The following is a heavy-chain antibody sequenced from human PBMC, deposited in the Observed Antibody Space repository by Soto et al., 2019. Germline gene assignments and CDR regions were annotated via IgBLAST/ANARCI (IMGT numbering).Heavy chain of an antibody. CDR1: GFTFSSYW. CDR2: INSDGSST. CDR3: AKPEAVLRFFDWLLHPDLGYCFDY. J-gene: IGHJ4*02. V-gene: IGHV3-74*01. D-gene: IGHD3-9*01. Sequence: GGSQRHSCAASGFTFSSYWMHWVRQAPGKGLVWVSRINSDGSSTSYADSVKGRFTISRDNSKNTLYLQMKSLRAEDTAVYHCAKPEAVLRFFDWLLHPDLGYCFDYSGQAILVTVSS.